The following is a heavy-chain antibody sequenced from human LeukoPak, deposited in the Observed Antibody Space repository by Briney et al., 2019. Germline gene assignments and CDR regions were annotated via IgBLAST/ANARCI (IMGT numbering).Heavy chain of an antibody. CDR2: IYHTGSA. CDR3: ARANDRGGTSPLDY. J-gene: IGHJ4*02. D-gene: IGHD2-2*01. Sequence: SETLSLTCDVSNYYISSGSYWSWIRQTPGKGLEWIGSIYHTGSAYYSSSLQSRVTISVDTSKNQFSLKLSSVTAADTAVYYCARANDRGGTSPLDYWGQGALVTVS. V-gene: IGHV4-38-2*01. CDR1: NYYISSGSY.